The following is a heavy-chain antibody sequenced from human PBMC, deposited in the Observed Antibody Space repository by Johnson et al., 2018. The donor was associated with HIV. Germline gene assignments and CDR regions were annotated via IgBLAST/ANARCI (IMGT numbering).Heavy chain of an antibody. V-gene: IGHV3-15*01. CDR3: ARGSVFDI. J-gene: IGHJ3*02. CDR1: GFTFRNAW. CDR2: IKRKTDGGTT. Sequence: MLLVESGGGLVKPGGSLRLSCGASGFTFRNAWMSWVRQAPGKGLEWVGRIKRKTDGGTTDYAAPVKGRFTISRDDSKNSLYLQMNSLRAEDTAVYYCARGSVFDIWGRGTMVTVSS. D-gene: IGHD3-3*01.